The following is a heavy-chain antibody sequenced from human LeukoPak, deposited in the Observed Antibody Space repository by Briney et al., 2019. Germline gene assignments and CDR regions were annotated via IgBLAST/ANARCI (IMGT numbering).Heavy chain of an antibody. CDR1: GGYISSYY. J-gene: IGHJ4*02. Sequence: SETLSLTCTVSGGYISSYYWSWMRQPPGKGLEWIGYIFNSGSTNYNPSLKSRVTISVDTSKNQFSLKLSSVTAADTAVYFCALGDCSSTSGYVFDYWGQGTLVTVSS. CDR2: IFNSGST. V-gene: IGHV4-59*01. CDR3: ALGDCSSTSGYVFDY. D-gene: IGHD2-2*01.